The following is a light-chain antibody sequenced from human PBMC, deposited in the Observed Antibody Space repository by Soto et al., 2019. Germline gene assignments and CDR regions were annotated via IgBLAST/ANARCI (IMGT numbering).Light chain of an antibody. Sequence: EIVLTQSPGTLSLSPGERATLSCRASQSVSSTYLAWYQQKPGRAPSLLIYGASRRATGIPDRFSGNGSGTDFTLTISRLEPEEFVVYYCQQYQRSPTTFGGGTKVEIK. V-gene: IGKV3-20*01. CDR3: QQYQRSPTT. CDR1: QSVSSTY. CDR2: GAS. J-gene: IGKJ4*01.